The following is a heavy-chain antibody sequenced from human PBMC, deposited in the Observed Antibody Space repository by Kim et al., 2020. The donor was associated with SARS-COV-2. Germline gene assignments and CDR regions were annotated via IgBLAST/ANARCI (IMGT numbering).Heavy chain of an antibody. CDR2: INHSGST. CDR1: GGSFSGYY. CDR3: ARGLYYGANNWFDP. Sequence: SETLSLTCAVYGGSFSGYYWSWIRQPPGKGLEWIGEINHSGSTNYNPSLKSRVTISVDTSKNQFSLKLSSVTAADTAVYYCARGLYYGANNWFDPWGQGTLVTVSS. J-gene: IGHJ5*02. V-gene: IGHV4-34*01. D-gene: IGHD2-8*01.